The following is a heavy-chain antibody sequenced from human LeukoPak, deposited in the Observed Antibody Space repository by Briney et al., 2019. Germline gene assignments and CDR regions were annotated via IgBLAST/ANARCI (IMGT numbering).Heavy chain of an antibody. CDR2: IYYSGST. CDR3: ARGGMATSREDYFDY. Sequence: RPSETLSLTCTVSGGSISSSSYYWGWIRQPPGKGMEWIGSIYYSGSTYYNPSLKSRVTISVDTSKNQFSLKLSSVTAADTAVYYCARGGMATSREDYFDYWGQGTLVTVSS. D-gene: IGHD5-12*01. CDR1: GGSISSSSYY. V-gene: IGHV4-39*07. J-gene: IGHJ4*02.